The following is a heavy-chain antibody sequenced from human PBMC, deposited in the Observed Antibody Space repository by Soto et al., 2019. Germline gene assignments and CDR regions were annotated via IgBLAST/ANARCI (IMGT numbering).Heavy chain of an antibody. CDR1: GGSFSGYY. CDR2: INHSGSP. Sequence: PSETLSLTCAVYGGSFSGYYWSWLRQPPGKGLEWIGEINHSGSPNYNPSLKSRVTISVDTSKNQFPLKMTSVTAADTAVYYCATANWSHHYFDPWGQGALVTVSS. V-gene: IGHV4-34*01. D-gene: IGHD1-1*01. J-gene: IGHJ5*02. CDR3: ATANWSHHYFDP.